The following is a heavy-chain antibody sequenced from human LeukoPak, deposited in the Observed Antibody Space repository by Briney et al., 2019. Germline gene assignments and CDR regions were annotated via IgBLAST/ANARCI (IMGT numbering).Heavy chain of an antibody. Sequence: ASVKVSCKASGYTFTSYGISWVRQAPGQGLEWMGWISAYNGNTNYAQKLQGRVTMTTDTSTSTAYMELRSLRSDDTAVYYCARDRKQQLVPQPDYWGQGTLVTVSS. V-gene: IGHV1-18*01. CDR1: GYTFTSYG. J-gene: IGHJ4*02. D-gene: IGHD6-13*01. CDR2: ISAYNGNT. CDR3: ARDRKQQLVPQPDY.